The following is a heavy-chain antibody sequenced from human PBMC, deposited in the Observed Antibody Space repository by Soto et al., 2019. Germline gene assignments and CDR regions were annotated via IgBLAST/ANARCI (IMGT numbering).Heavy chain of an antibody. CDR2: IIPIFGTA. CDR1: GGTXISYA. Sequence: SXKVSFKAAGGTXISYAISWVRQAPGQGLEWMGGIIPIFGTANYAQKFQGRVTITADKSTSTAYMELSSLRSEDTAVYYCARDLATVVTNWFDPWGQGTLVTVSS. V-gene: IGHV1-69*06. CDR3: ARDLATVVTNWFDP. J-gene: IGHJ5*02. D-gene: IGHD4-17*01.